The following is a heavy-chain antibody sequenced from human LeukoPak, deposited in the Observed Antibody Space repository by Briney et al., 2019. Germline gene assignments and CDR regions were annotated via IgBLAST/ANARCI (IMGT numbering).Heavy chain of an antibody. V-gene: IGHV3-48*03. J-gene: IGHJ4*02. CDR3: SVTTELIDDY. Sequence: TGGSLRLSCAASGFTFSSYEMNWVRQARGKGLEWVSYISSSGSTIYYADSVKGRFTISRDNDKNSLYLQMKSLRAEDTAVYYCSVTTELIDDYWGQGTLVTVSS. D-gene: IGHD4-17*01. CDR2: ISSSGSTI. CDR1: GFTFSSYE.